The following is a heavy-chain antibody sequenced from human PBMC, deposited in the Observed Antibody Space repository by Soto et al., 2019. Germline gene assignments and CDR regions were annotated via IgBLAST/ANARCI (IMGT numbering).Heavy chain of an antibody. D-gene: IGHD1-1*01. CDR2: IIPIFGTA. V-gene: IGHV1-69*12. CDR3: ASAESRDGYNFWYFQQ. CDR1: GGTFSSYA. Sequence: QVQLVQSGAEVKKPGSSVKVSCKASGGTFSSYAISWVRQAPGQGLEWMGGIIPIFGTANYAQKFQGRVTMTADESTSTAYMGLSSLRSEDTAVYYCASAESRDGYNFWYFQQWGQGTLVTVSS. J-gene: IGHJ1*01.